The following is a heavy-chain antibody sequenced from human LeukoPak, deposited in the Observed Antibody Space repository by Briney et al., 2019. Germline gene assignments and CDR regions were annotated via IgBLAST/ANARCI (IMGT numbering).Heavy chain of an antibody. Sequence: PGGSLRLSCAASGFTFSSYWMSWVRQAPGKGLEWVANIKQDGSEKYYVDSVKGRFTISRDNAKNSLYLQMNSLRAEDTAVYYCARDDCSGGSCYYYGMDVWGQGTTVTVSS. CDR1: GFTFSSYW. CDR3: ARDDCSGGSCYYYGMDV. J-gene: IGHJ6*02. V-gene: IGHV3-7*03. CDR2: IKQDGSEK. D-gene: IGHD2-15*01.